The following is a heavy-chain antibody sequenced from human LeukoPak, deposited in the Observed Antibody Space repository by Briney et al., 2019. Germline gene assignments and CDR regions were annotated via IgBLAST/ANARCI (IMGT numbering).Heavy chain of an antibody. CDR1: GGSISSYY. CDR2: IYYSGST. D-gene: IGHD3-22*01. CDR3: ARIDTGYYYDSSAPSNWFDP. V-gene: IGHV4-59*01. Sequence: SETLSLTCTVSGGSISSYYWSRIRQPPGKGLEWIGYIYYSGSTNYNPSLKSRVTISVDTSKNQFSLKLSSVTAADTAVYYCARIDTGYYYDSSAPSNWFDPWGQGTLVTVSS. J-gene: IGHJ5*02.